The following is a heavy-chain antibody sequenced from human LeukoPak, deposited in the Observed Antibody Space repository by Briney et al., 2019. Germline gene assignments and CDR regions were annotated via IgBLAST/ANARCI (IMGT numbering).Heavy chain of an antibody. V-gene: IGHV1-46*01. J-gene: IGHJ4*02. D-gene: IGHD4-23*01. CDR3: ARSDYGGNSAIFGY. CDR1: GYTFTSYY. CDR2: INPSGGST. Sequence: VASVKVSCKASGYTFTSYYMHWVREAPGQGLEWMGIINPSGGSTSYAQEFQGRVTMTRDTSTSTVYMELSSLRFEDTAVYYCARSDYGGNSAIFGYWGQGTLVTVSS.